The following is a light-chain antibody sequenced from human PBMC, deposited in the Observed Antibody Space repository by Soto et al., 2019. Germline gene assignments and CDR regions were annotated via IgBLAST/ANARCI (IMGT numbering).Light chain of an antibody. J-gene: IGKJ4*01. CDR2: GAS. Sequence: EIVMPQSPASLSVSPGERVALSCRSSQNINTALAWYQQKPGQAPRLLVYGASTRATGIPARFSGSGSGTEFSLTISGLQSEDFAVYYCQQYGNWPPITGGGGTKVEIK. CDR1: QNINTA. V-gene: IGKV3-15*01. CDR3: QQYGNWPPIT.